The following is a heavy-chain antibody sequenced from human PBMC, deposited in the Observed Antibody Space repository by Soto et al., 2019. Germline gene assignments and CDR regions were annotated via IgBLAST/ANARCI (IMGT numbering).Heavy chain of an antibody. J-gene: IGHJ6*02. D-gene: IGHD3-10*01. Sequence: EVPLVESGGGLVQPGGPLRLSCAASGFTFSLYSMSWVRQAPGKGLEWVSYISRSSTGIHYADSVKGRFTISRDDATNSLHLQMNRLRDGDTAVYYCARAVTWGLDVGGQGATVSISS. CDR3: ARAVTWGLDV. V-gene: IGHV3-48*02. CDR2: ISRSSTGI. CDR1: GFTFSLYS.